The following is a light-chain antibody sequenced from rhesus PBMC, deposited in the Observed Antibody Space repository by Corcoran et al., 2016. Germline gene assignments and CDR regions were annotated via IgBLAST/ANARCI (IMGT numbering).Light chain of an antibody. CDR2: AAS. J-gene: IGKJ1*01. CDR1: QGISNA. V-gene: IGKV1-33*02. Sequence: DIQMSQSPSSLSASVGDKVTITCRASQGISNALAWYQQKPGKAPKLLIYAASSLESGVPSSFSGSRSGTDFTLTISSLQPEDFATYYCQRGYSTPTFGQGTKVEIK. CDR3: QRGYSTPT.